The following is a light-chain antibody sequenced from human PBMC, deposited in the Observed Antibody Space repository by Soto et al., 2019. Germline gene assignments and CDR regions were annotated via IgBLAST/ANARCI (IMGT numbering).Light chain of an antibody. V-gene: IGLV2-14*03. CDR2: DVS. J-gene: IGLJ1*01. CDR1: SSDVGGYNY. CDR3: SSYTTTNTRQIV. Sequence: QSVLTQLASVSGSPGQSITISCTGTSSDVGGYNYVSWYQHHPGKAPKLLIYDVSNRPSGISNRFSGSKSDNTASLTISGLQPVDEADYYCSSYTTTNTRQIVFGTGTEVPVL.